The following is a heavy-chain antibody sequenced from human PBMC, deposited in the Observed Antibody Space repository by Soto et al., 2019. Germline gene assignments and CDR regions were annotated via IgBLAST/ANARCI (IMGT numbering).Heavy chain of an antibody. CDR2: IYYSGST. CDR3: ARDLTGSDPKGMDV. D-gene: IGHD7-27*01. CDR1: GGSISSYY. V-gene: IGHV4-59*01. Sequence: SETLSLTCTVSGGSISSYYWSWIRQPPGKGLEWIGYIYYSGSTNYNPSLKSRVTISVDTSKNQFSLKLSSVTAADTAVYSCARDLTGSDPKGMDVWGQGTTVTVSS. J-gene: IGHJ6*02.